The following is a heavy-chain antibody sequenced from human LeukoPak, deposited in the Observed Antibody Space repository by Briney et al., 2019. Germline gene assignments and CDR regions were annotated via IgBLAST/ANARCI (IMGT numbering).Heavy chain of an antibody. CDR3: AKAPVTSCRGAFCYPLDS. Sequence: GGSLRLSCAASGFTFSSYAMSWVRQAPGKGLEWVSAISGSGGSTYYAGSVRGRFTISRDSSKNTLYLQMNNLRTEDAAIYYCAKAPVTSCRGAFCYPLDSWGQGTLVTVSS. J-gene: IGHJ4*02. V-gene: IGHV3-23*01. CDR1: GFTFSSYA. D-gene: IGHD2-15*01. CDR2: ISGSGGST.